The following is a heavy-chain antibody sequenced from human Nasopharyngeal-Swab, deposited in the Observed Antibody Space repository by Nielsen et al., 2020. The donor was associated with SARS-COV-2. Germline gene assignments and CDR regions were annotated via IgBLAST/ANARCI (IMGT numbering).Heavy chain of an antibody. D-gene: IGHD3-3*01. CDR1: GGSISSYY. Sequence: LRLSCTVSGGSISSYYWSWIRQPPGKGLEWIGYIYYSGSTNYNPSLKSRVTISVDTSKNQFSLKLSSVTAADTAVYYCARGGGLGYYDFWSGYSQTSDAFDIWGQGTMVTVSS. V-gene: IGHV4-59*01. CDR3: ARGGGLGYYDFWSGYSQTSDAFDI. J-gene: IGHJ3*02. CDR2: IYYSGST.